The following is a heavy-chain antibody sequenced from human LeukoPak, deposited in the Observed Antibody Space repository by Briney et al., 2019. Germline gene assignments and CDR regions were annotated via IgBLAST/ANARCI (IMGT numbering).Heavy chain of an antibody. CDR1: GFTFSSYA. V-gene: IGHV3-30-3*01. CDR3: AREDPSYGSGSYYHEY. J-gene: IGHJ1*01. Sequence: GGSLRLSCAVSGFTFSSYAMHWVRQAPGEGLEWVAVISYDGSNKYYADSVKGRFTISRANSKNTLYLQMTRLRAEDTAVYYCAREDPSYGSGSYYHEYWGQGPLVTVSS. CDR2: ISYDGSNK. D-gene: IGHD3-10*01.